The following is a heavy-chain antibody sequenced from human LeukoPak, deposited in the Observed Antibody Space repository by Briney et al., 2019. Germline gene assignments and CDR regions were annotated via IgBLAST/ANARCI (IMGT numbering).Heavy chain of an antibody. CDR3: ARDPYYGSGIVY. CDR1: GGSFSGYY. V-gene: IGHV4-34*01. CDR2: INHSGST. J-gene: IGHJ4*02. D-gene: IGHD3-10*01. Sequence: SETLSPTCAVYGGSFSGYYWSWIRQPPGKGLEWIGEINHSGSTNYNPSLKSRVTISVDTSKNQFSLKLSSVTAADTAVYYCARDPYYGSGIVYWGQGTLVTVSS.